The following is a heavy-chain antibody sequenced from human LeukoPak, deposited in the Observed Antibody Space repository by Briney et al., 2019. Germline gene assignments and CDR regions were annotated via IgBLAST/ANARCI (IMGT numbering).Heavy chain of an antibody. CDR3: VRDYRACFDY. CDR2: IRSSGSTI. Sequence: GGSLRLSCAASEFTFSDYYMSWIRQAPGKGLEWVSYIRSSGSTIYYADSVKGRFTISRDNAKNSLYLQMNSLRAEDTAVYYCVRDYRACFDYWGQGTLVTVSS. CDR1: EFTFSDYY. D-gene: IGHD3-16*02. V-gene: IGHV3-11*01. J-gene: IGHJ4*02.